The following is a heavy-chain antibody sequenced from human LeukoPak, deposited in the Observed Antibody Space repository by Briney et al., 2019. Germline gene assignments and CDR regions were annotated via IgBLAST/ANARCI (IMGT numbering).Heavy chain of an antibody. CDR2: IIPIFGTA. V-gene: IGHV1-69*13. CDR3: ARDMASYGPHIVVALGAFDI. J-gene: IGHJ3*02. D-gene: IGHD2-21*01. Sequence: GASVKVSCKASGGTFSSYAISWVRQAPGQGLEWMGGIIPIFGTANYAQKFQGRVTITADESTSTAYMELSSLRSEDTAVYYCARDMASYGPHIVVALGAFDIWGQGTMVTVSS. CDR1: GGTFSSYA.